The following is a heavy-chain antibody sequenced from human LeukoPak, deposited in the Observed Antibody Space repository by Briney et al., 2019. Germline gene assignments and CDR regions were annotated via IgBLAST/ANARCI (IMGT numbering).Heavy chain of an antibody. CDR1: GYTFNSYA. Sequence: ASEKVSFKASGYTFNSYAITWVRQAPGQGFEWMGGNSGYNGNTNYAQKLQGRVTMTTDTSTSTVFMELKSLRSDDTAVYYCARTARYCSGGGCSYYFDYWGQGTLVTVSS. D-gene: IGHD2-15*01. CDR3: ARTARYCSGGGCSYYFDY. CDR2: NSGYNGNT. J-gene: IGHJ4*02. V-gene: IGHV1-18*01.